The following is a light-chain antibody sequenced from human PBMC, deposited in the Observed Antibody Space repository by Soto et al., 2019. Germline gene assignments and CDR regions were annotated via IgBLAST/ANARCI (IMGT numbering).Light chain of an antibody. V-gene: IGKV1D-16*01. Sequence: DIQMTQSPSSVSASVGDRVTITFRASQGITNRLAWYQQKPGKAPKLLIYEASSLQSGVPSRISGSGSGTDFTLTISSLQPDDFATYYCQQYNSCLTFGGGTKVDIK. CDR2: EAS. CDR3: QQYNSCLT. CDR1: QGITNR. J-gene: IGKJ4*01.